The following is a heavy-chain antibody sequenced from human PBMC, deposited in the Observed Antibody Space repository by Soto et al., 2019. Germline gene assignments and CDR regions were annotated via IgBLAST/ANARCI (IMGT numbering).Heavy chain of an antibody. CDR2: INSDGSST. D-gene: IGHD4-4*01. V-gene: IGHV3-74*01. J-gene: IGHJ5*02. CDR3: ARDRGTETTYWFDP. Sequence: GSLRLSCAASEFTFGNYWMHWVRQAPGKGLVWVSRINSDGSSTSYADSVKGRFTISRDNAKNTLYLQMNSLRVEDTAVYYCARDRGTETTYWFDPWGQGTVVTVSS. CDR1: EFTFGNYW.